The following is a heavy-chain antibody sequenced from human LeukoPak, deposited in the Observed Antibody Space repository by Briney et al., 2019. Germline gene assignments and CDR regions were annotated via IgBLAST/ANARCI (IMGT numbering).Heavy chain of an antibody. CDR1: GGSFSGYY. V-gene: IGHV4-34*01. CDR3: ARYYYDSSGYPAFDY. CDR2: INHSGST. D-gene: IGHD3-22*01. J-gene: IGHJ4*02. Sequence: SETLSLTCAVYGGSFSGYYWSWIRQPPGKGLEWIGEINHSGSTNYNPSLKSRVTISVDTSKKQFSLKLSSVTAADTAVYYCARYYYDSSGYPAFDYWGQGTLVTVSS.